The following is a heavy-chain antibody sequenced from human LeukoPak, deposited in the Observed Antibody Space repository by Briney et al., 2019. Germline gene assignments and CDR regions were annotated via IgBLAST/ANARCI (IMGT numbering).Heavy chain of an antibody. Sequence: SVKVSCKDSGGTFSSYAISWVRQAPGQGLEWMGRIIPILGIRNYAQKFQGRVTITADKSTSSAYMELSSLRSEDTAVYYCARDGSYSSGWYSVDYWGQGTLVTVSS. CDR1: GGTFSSYA. J-gene: IGHJ4*02. CDR3: ARDGSYSSGWYSVDY. D-gene: IGHD6-19*01. V-gene: IGHV1-69*04. CDR2: IIPILGIR.